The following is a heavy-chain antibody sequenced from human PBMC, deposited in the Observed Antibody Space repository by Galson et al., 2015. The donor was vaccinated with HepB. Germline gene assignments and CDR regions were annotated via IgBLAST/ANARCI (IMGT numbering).Heavy chain of an antibody. CDR1: GFTVSSNY. D-gene: IGHD1-26*01. CDR3: ARDPSGSYFV. J-gene: IGHJ4*02. Sequence: SLRLSCAASGFTVSSNYRSWVRQAPGKGLEWVSVIYSGGSTYYADSVKGRFTISRDNSKNTLYLQMNSLRAEDTAVYYCARDPSGSYFVWGQGTLVTVSS. CDR2: IYSGGST. V-gene: IGHV3-66*01.